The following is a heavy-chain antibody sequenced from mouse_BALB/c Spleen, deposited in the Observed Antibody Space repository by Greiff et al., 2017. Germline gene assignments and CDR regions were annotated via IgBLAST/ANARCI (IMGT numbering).Heavy chain of an antibody. J-gene: IGHJ1*01. CDR1: GFTFSSYA. CDR2: ISSGGSYT. Sequence: EVKLVESGGGLVKPGGSLKLSCAASGFTFSSYAMSWVRQSPEKRLEWVAEISSGGSYTYYPDTVTGRFTISRDNAKNTLYLEMSSLRSEDTAMYYCARESGYYRYFDVWGAGTTVTVSS. D-gene: IGHD1-3*01. CDR3: ARESGYYRYFDV. V-gene: IGHV5-9-4*01.